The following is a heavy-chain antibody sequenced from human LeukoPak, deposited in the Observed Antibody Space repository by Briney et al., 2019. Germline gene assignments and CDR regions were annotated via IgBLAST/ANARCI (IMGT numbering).Heavy chain of an antibody. V-gene: IGHV4-38-2*02. D-gene: IGHD6-13*01. Sequence: SETLSLTCSVSTYSISSAYYWGWIRQPPGKGLQWIGSICHSGSTSYNPSLKSRVTISVDTSKNQFSLKLSSVTAADTAFYYCARQYSTNWYDDRGWFDPWGQGTLVTVSS. CDR3: ARQYSTNWYDDRGWFDP. CDR2: ICHSGST. CDR1: TYSISSAYY. J-gene: IGHJ5*02.